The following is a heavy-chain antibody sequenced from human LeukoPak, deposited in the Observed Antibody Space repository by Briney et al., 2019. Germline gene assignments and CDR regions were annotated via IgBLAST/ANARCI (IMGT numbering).Heavy chain of an antibody. CDR3: TRDEGDDYFDN. CDR1: GFPFSDDW. V-gene: IGHV3-15*04. D-gene: IGHD3-16*01. J-gene: IGHJ4*02. CDR2: IESKTDSGTT. Sequence: GGSLGLSCAASGFPFSDDWMSWVRQAPGKGLEWVGRIESKTDSGTTEYAAPVKGGFTISRDDSKNTLYLQMNSLKTEDTAVYYCTRDEGDDYFDNWGQGTLVTVSS.